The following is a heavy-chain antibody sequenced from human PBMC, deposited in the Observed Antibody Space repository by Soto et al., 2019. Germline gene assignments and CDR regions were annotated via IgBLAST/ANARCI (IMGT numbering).Heavy chain of an antibody. J-gene: IGHJ6*02. D-gene: IGHD1-26*01. CDR2: ISSSSSYI. V-gene: IGHV3-21*01. Sequence: PGGSLRLSCAASGFTFSSYSMNWVRQAPGKGLEWVSSISSSSSYIYYADSVKGRFTISRDNAKNSLYLQMNSLRAEDTAVYYCARDVGRYGLKGYYYGMDVWGQGTTVTVSS. CDR1: GFTFSSYS. CDR3: ARDVGRYGLKGYYYGMDV.